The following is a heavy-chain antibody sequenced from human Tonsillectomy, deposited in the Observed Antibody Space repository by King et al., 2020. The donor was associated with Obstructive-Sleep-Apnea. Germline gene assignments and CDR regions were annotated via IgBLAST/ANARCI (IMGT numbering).Heavy chain of an antibody. D-gene: IGHD3-9*01. J-gene: IGHJ3*02. V-gene: IGHV3-30*18. Sequence: QLVQSGGGVVQPGRSLRLSCAASGFTFSSYGMHWVRQAPGKGLEWVAVISYDGSNKYYADSVKGRFTISRDNSKNTLYMQMKSLRAEDTAVDYCAKGRPVYYDILTGYYTRGAAFDIWGQGTMVTVSS. CDR1: GFTFSSYG. CDR2: ISYDGSNK. CDR3: AKGRPVYYDILTGYYTRGAAFDI.